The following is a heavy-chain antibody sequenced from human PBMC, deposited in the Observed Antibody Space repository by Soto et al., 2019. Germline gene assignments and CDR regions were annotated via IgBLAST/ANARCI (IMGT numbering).Heavy chain of an antibody. V-gene: IGHV4-39*01. D-gene: IGHD4-4*01. J-gene: IGHJ5*02. CDR1: GGSISSSSYY. CDR3: ARCGRDYSNYLPPPPNWFDP. CDR2: IYYSGGT. Sequence: SETLSLTCTVSGGSISSSSYYWGWIRQPPGKGLEWIGSIYYSGGTYYNPSLKSRVTISVDTSKNQFSLKLSSVTAADTAVYYCARCGRDYSNYLPPPPNWFDPWGQGTLVTVSS.